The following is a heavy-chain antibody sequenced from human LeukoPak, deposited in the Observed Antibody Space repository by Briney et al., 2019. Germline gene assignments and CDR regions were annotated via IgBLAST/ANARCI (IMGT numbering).Heavy chain of an antibody. CDR3: AAKYSSGSWRAFDI. CDR1: GGSISSYY. J-gene: IGHJ3*02. Sequence: PSETLSLTCTVSGGSISSYYWSWIRQPPGKGLEWIGYIYYSGSTNYSPSLKSRVTISVDTSKNQFSLKLSSVTAADTAVYYCAAKYSSGSWRAFDIWGQGTMVTVSS. CDR2: IYYSGST. D-gene: IGHD6-19*01. V-gene: IGHV4-59*01.